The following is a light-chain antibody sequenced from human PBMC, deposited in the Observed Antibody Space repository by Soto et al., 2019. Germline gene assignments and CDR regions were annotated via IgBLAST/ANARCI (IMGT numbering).Light chain of an antibody. CDR2: DVN. J-gene: IGLJ3*02. V-gene: IGLV2-14*03. CDR1: SSDVGAYNF. Sequence: QSVLTQPDSVSGSTGQSITIPCTGTSSDVGAYNFVSWYQHHPGKAPKLIISDVNNRPSGVSDRFSGSKSGNTASRTISGLQAEDEADYYCSSYTTTATRVFGGGTKLTVL. CDR3: SSYTTTATRV.